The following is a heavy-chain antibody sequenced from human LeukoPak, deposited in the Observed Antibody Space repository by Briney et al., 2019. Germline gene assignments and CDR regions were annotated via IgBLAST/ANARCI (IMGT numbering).Heavy chain of an antibody. CDR2: IYYSGST. CDR3: ARGRKTLDY. Sequence: LETLSLTCTVSGGSISSYYWSWIRQPPGKGLEWIGYIYYSGSTNYNPSLKSRVTISVDTSKNQFSLKLSSVTAADTAVYYCARGRKTLDYWGQGTLVTVSS. J-gene: IGHJ4*02. CDR1: GGSISSYY. V-gene: IGHV4-59*12.